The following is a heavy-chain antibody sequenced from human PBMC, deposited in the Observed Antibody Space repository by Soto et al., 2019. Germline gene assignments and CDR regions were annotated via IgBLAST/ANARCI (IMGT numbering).Heavy chain of an antibody. CDR2: SYYSWST. D-gene: IGHD1-20*01. V-gene: IGHV4-39*01. CDR1: GGSISSSSYY. CDR3: ARHNCAGVMGNCYYSYGMDV. Sequence: QLLESGPALVKPSETLSLTCTVSGGSISSSSYYWGWIRQPPGQGLEWIGRSYYSWSTYYNPSLKSRVTISVDTSKNQFSLKLSSVTAADKAVYYCARHNCAGVMGNCYYSYGMDVWGQGTTVTVS. J-gene: IGHJ6*02.